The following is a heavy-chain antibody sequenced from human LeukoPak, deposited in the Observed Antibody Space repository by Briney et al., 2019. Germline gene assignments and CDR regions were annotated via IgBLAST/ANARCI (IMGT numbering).Heavy chain of an antibody. Sequence: SETLSLTCTVSGGSISSHYWSWIRQPPGKGLEWMGYIYYSGSTNYNPSLKSRVTISVDTSKNQFSLKLSSVTAADTAVYYCARQVVGYSYGASFDYWGQGTLVTVSS. V-gene: IGHV4-59*08. CDR1: GGSISSHY. CDR3: ARQVVGYSYGASFDY. CDR2: IYYSGST. J-gene: IGHJ4*02. D-gene: IGHD5-18*01.